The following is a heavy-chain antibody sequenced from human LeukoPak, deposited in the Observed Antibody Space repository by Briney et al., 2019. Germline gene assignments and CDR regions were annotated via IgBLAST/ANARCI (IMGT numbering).Heavy chain of an antibody. CDR1: GFTFSSDG. Sequence: GGSLRLSCAASGFTFSSDGMHWVRQAPGKGLEWVAVISYDGSNQYYADSVKGRFTISRDNSKNTLYLQMNSLRAEDTAVYYCANGRYGDPHFAYWGQGTLVPVSS. D-gene: IGHD4-17*01. CDR3: ANGRYGDPHFAY. V-gene: IGHV3-30*18. CDR2: ISYDGSNQ. J-gene: IGHJ4*02.